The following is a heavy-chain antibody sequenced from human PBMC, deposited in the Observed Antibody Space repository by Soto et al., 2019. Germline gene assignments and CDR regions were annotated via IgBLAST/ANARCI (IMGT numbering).Heavy chain of an antibody. D-gene: IGHD4-17*01. CDR3: ARDPDYGDYWGYFFDS. CDR1: GYTFAAYY. V-gene: IGHV1-2*02. Sequence: ASVKVSCKTSGYTFAAYYIHWIRQAPGQGLDWMGWINPTSGGTVYAQNFQDRVTMTRDTSISTAYMELRRLNSDDTAVYYCARDPDYGDYWGYFFDSWGQGTPVTVSS. CDR2: INPTSGGT. J-gene: IGHJ4*02.